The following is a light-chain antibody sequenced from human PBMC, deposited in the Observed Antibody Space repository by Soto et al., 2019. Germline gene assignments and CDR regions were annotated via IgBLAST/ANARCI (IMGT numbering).Light chain of an antibody. J-gene: IGKJ2*01. CDR1: QSVSRSY. CDR2: GAS. V-gene: IGKV3-20*01. CDR3: QQYGSSPRYT. Sequence: EIVLTQSPGTLSLSPGERATLSCRASQSVSRSYLAWYQQKPGQAPRLLIYGASSRATGIPDRFSGSGSGTDFTLTISRLEPEDFAVYYCQQYGSSPRYTFAQGTKVDIK.